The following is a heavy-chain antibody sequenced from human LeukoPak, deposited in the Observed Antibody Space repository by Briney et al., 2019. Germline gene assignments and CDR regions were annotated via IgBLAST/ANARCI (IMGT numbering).Heavy chain of an antibody. CDR3: AGGEKMDGYNDDYFYYGMDV. J-gene: IGHJ6*02. Sequence: ASVKVSCKASGYTFTSYYMHWVRQAPGQGLEWMGIINPSGGSTNYAQKFQGSVTMTRDTSTSTVYMELSSLRSEDTAVYHCAGGEKMDGYNDDYFYYGMDVWGQGTTVTVSS. D-gene: IGHD5-24*01. CDR1: GYTFTSYY. V-gene: IGHV1-46*01. CDR2: INPSGGST.